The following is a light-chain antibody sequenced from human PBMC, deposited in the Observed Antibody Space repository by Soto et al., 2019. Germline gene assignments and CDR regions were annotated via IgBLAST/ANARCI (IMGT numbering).Light chain of an antibody. CDR3: SSYAGSNNFGV. Sequence: QSVLTQPPSASGSPGQSVTISCTGASSDVGGYNYVSWYQQHPGKAPKLIIYEVSKRPSGVPGRFSGSKSGNTASLTVSGLQAEDEADYYCSSYAGSNNFGVFGGGTQLTV. J-gene: IGLJ2*01. CDR2: EVS. V-gene: IGLV2-8*01. CDR1: SSDVGGYNY.